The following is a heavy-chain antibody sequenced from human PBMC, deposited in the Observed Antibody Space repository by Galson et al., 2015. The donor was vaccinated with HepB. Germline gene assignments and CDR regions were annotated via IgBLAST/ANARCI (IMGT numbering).Heavy chain of an antibody. CDR2: VSGSGGTT. Sequence: SLRLSCAASGFTFSDYAMSWVRQAPGKGLEWVSAVSGSGGTTYYGESVKGRFTISRDNSKKTLYLQMNSLRVEDTAVYFCTPFRRISYGGWRQLDCWGQGTLVAVSS. CDR1: GFTFSDYA. CDR3: TPFRRISYGGWRQLDC. J-gene: IGHJ4*02. V-gene: IGHV3-23*01. D-gene: IGHD6-19*01.